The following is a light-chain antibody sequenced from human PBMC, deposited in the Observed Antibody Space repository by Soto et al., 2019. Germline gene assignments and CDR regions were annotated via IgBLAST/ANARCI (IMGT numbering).Light chain of an antibody. CDR3: ATWDGSLPGEV. J-gene: IGLJ2*01. Sequence: QSVLTQPPSVSGALGQRVTISCTGSTSNIGAGFDVHWYQQFPGTAPKLLIYDNNKRPSGIPDRFSGSKSGTSGTLDITGLQTGDEADYYCATWDGSLPGEVFGGGTKLTVL. CDR1: TSNIGAGFD. V-gene: IGLV1-51*01. CDR2: DNN.